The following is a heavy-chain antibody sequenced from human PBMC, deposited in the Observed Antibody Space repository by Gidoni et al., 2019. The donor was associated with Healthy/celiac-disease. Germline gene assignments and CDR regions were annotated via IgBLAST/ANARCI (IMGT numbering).Heavy chain of an antibody. CDR3: ARDISYYDSSGLGAFDI. V-gene: IGHV3-11*01. CDR2: ISSSGSTI. CDR1: GFTFRDYY. Sequence: QVQLVESGGGLVQPGGSLRLSCAASGFTFRDYYMSWIRQAPGKGLEWVSYISSSGSTIYYADSVKGRFTISRDNAKNSLYLQMNSLRAEDTAVYYCARDISYYDSSGLGAFDIWGQGTMVTVSS. D-gene: IGHD3-22*01. J-gene: IGHJ3*02.